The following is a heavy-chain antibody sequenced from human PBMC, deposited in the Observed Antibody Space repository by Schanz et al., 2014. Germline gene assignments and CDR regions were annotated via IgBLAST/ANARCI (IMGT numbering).Heavy chain of an antibody. J-gene: IGHJ5*01. CDR3: AKDLYNYGIFDS. CDR1: GFTFNNYG. V-gene: IGHV3-33*06. D-gene: IGHD3-16*01. Sequence: VQLVESGGGLVKPGGSLRLSCVASGFTFNNYGMHWVRQASGKGLGWVAVIWHDGSGKYYADSVKGRFTISRDNSKNTVHLQMNSLRAEDTAVYYCAKDLYNYGIFDSWGQGTLVTVSS. CDR2: IWHDGSGK.